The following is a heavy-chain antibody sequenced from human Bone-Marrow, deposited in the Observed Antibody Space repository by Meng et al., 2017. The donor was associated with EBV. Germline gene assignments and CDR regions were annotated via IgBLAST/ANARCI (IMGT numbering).Heavy chain of an antibody. Sequence: EVQLVESGGGLVKPGGSLRLSCAASGFTFSSYSMNWVRQAPGKGLEWVSSISSSSSYIYYAGSVKGRFTISRDNAKNSLYLQMNSLRAEDTAVYYCARGDRWFDPWGQGTLVTVSS. J-gene: IGHJ5*02. CDR1: GFTFSSYS. CDR2: ISSSSSYI. D-gene: IGHD5-24*01. CDR3: ARGDRWFDP. V-gene: IGHV3-21*01.